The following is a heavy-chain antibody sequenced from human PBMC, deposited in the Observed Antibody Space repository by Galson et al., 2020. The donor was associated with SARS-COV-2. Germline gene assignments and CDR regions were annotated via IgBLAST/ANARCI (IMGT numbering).Heavy chain of an antibody. D-gene: IGHD1-26*01. CDR1: GGSISSGSYY. V-gene: IGHV4-61*02. CDR3: ARGVGAIIYYFDY. CDR2: IYTSGST. J-gene: IGHJ4*02. Sequence: SETLSLTCTVSGGSISSGSYYWSWIRQPAGKGLEWIGRIYTSGSTNYNPSLKSRVTISVDTSKNQFSLKLSSVTAADTAVYYCARGVGAIIYYFDYWGQGTLVTVSS.